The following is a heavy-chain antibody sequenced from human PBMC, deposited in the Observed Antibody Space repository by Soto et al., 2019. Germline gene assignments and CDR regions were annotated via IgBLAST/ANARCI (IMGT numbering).Heavy chain of an antibody. V-gene: IGHV5-10-1*01. CDR2: IDPSDSYT. CDR1: GDSFISYW. Sequence: PVEFLKISCKGSGDSFISYWISWVRQMPGKGLEWMGRIDPSDSYTNYSPSFQGHVTISADKSISTAYLQWSSLKASDTAMYYCARPHSSSSFRAYGMDVWGQGTTVTVSS. D-gene: IGHD6-6*01. J-gene: IGHJ6*02. CDR3: ARPHSSSSFRAYGMDV.